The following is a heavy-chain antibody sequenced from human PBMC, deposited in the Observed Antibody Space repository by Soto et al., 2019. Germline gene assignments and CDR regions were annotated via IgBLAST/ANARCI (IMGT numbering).Heavy chain of an antibody. CDR3: VRDGTKTLRDWFDP. CDR1: GVSITSYF. J-gene: IGHJ5*02. D-gene: IGHD1-1*01. Sequence: SETLSLTCTVSGVSITSYFWSWIRQTPGKGLDWIGRIYATGTTDYNPSLKSRVMMSVDTSKKQFSLKLRSVTAADTAVYYCVRDGTKTLRDWFDPWGQGISVTVSS. V-gene: IGHV4-4*07. CDR2: IYATGTT.